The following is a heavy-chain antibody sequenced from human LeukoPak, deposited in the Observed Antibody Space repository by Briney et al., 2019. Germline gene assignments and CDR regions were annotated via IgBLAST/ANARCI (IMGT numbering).Heavy chain of an antibody. D-gene: IGHD1-26*01. CDR1: GYTLTELF. CDR2: FDPEDGET. Sequence: ASVKVSCKVAGYTLTELFMHGVRQAPGKGLEWMGGFDPEDGETIYAQKFQGRVTMTEDTSTDTAYMELSSLRSEDTAVYYCATLGGSYYYFDYWGQGTLVTVSS. J-gene: IGHJ4*02. CDR3: ATLGGSYYYFDY. V-gene: IGHV1-24*01.